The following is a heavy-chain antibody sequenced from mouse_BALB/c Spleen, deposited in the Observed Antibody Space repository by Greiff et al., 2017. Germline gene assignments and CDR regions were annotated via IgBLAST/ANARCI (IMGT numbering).Heavy chain of an antibody. Sequence: EVQRVESGGGLVQPGGSRKLSCAASGFTFSSFGMHWVRQAPGQGLEWVAYISSGSSTIYYADTVKGRFTISRDNPKNTLFLQMTSLRSEDTAMYYCASDGNLDYWGQGTTLTVSS. D-gene: IGHD2-1*01. CDR3: ASDGNLDY. J-gene: IGHJ2*01. CDR1: GFTFSSFG. CDR2: ISSGSSTI. V-gene: IGHV5-17*02.